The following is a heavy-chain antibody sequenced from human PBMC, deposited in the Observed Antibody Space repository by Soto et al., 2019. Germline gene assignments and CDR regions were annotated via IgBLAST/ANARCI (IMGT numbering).Heavy chain of an antibody. Sequence: QVQLVESGGGVVQPGRSLRLSCAASGFTFSSYGMHWVRQAPGKGLEWVAVIWYDGSNKYYADSVEGRFTISRDNSKNTLYLQMNSLRAEDTAVYYWARDTYYDILTGYYASSGMDVWGQGTTVTVSS. CDR2: IWYDGSNK. V-gene: IGHV3-33*01. D-gene: IGHD3-9*01. J-gene: IGHJ6*02. CDR3: ARDTYYDILTGYYASSGMDV. CDR1: GFTFSSYG.